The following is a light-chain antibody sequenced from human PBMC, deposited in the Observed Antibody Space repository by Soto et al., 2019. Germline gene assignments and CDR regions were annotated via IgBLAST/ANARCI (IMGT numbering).Light chain of an antibody. CDR2: GAS. CDR3: QQYGSFPYT. CDR1: QSVSSSY. Sequence: EIVVTQSPGTLSLSPGERATLSCRASQSVSSSYLAWYQQKPGQAPRLLIYGASSRATGIPDRFSGSGSGTDFTLTISRLEPEDFAVYYCQQYGSFPYTFGQGTKLEIK. V-gene: IGKV3-20*01. J-gene: IGKJ2*01.